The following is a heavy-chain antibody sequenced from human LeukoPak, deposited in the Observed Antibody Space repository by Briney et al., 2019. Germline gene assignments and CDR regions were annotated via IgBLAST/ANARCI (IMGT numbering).Heavy chain of an antibody. Sequence: GGSLRLSCAASGFTFDDYAMHWVRQAPGKGLEWVSGISWNSGSIGYADSVKGRFTISRDNAKNSLYLQMNSLRAEDTALYYCAKGRDYYGDYHYYFDYWGQGTLVTVSS. J-gene: IGHJ4*02. V-gene: IGHV3-9*01. D-gene: IGHD4-17*01. CDR2: ISWNSGSI. CDR3: AKGRDYYGDYHYYFDY. CDR1: GFTFDDYA.